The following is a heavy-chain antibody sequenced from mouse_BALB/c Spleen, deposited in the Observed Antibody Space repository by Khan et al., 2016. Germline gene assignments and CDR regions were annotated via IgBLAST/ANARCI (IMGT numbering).Heavy chain of an antibody. Sequence: EVQLHESGGGLVQPGGSLKLSCAASGFAFSSYWMNWVRQAPGKGLEWIGEINPASSTINYTPSLKDKSTISRDNAKNTLYLQMSRVRSEDTALYYCAGPTTATAYWGQGTLVKVSA. CDR3: AGPTTATAY. CDR1: GFAFSSYW. D-gene: IGHD1-2*01. CDR2: INPASSTI. J-gene: IGHJ3*01. V-gene: IGHV4-1*02.